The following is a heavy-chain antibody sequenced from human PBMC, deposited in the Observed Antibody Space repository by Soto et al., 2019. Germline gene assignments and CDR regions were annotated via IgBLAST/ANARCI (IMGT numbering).Heavy chain of an antibody. CDR1: GDSITNNNW. CDR2: MHHSGST. V-gene: IGHV4-4*02. CDR3: ARTSGGTYSFDP. J-gene: IGHJ5*02. D-gene: IGHD3-10*01. Sequence: QVQLQESGPGLVKPSGTLSLTCAVSGDSITNNNWWTWVRQSPGKGVEWIGEMHHSGSTDYNPSLRSRVTISVDKSKNQFSLNLSSVTAADSAVYYCARTSGGTYSFDPWGQGTLVTVSS.